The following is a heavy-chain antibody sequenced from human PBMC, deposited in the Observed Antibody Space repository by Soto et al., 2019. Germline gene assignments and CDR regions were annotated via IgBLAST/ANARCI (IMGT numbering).Heavy chain of an antibody. J-gene: IGHJ4*02. CDR3: TRPRDYCSGGSCYTPDFDY. Sequence: EVQLVESGGGLVQPGGSLKLSCAASGFTFSGSAMHWVRQASGKGLEWVGRIRSKANNYATAYAASVKGRFTIYRDDSKNTAYLQMNGLKTEDTAVYYCTRPRDYCSGGSCYTPDFDYWGQGTLVTVSS. D-gene: IGHD2-15*01. V-gene: IGHV3-73*02. CDR2: IRSKANNYAT. CDR1: GFTFSGSA.